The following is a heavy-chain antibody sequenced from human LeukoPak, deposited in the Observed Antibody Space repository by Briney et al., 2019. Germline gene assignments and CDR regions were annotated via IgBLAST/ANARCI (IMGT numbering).Heavy chain of an antibody. V-gene: IGHV5-51*01. CDR3: VRQGTTMHFEY. Sequence: GESLKISCKGSGYNFINYWIGWVRQMPGKGLEWMGIIYPGDSDTRNSPSFQGQVTISADESISTAYLQWSSLRASDTAMYFCVRQGTTMHFEYWGQGTLVTVSS. D-gene: IGHD2/OR15-2a*01. CDR2: IYPGDSDT. CDR1: GYNFINYW. J-gene: IGHJ4*02.